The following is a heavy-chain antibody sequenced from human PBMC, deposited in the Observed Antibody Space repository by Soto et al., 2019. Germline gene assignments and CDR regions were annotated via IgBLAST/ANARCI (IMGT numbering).Heavy chain of an antibody. J-gene: IGHJ2*01. CDR1: GFVYSNYA. Sequence: ESGGGVVQPGRCLRLSCAASGFVYSNYAMHWVRLSPGKGLEWVALIWNDGTKKYYMDSVKGRFIISRDNSLKTLHLQMDSLRAEDAAVYFCVRGIPSQYTSDWLYWYFDLWGRGTQVTVSA. V-gene: IGHV3-33*01. D-gene: IGHD6-25*01. CDR3: VRGIPSQYTSDWLYWYFDL. CDR2: IWNDGTKK.